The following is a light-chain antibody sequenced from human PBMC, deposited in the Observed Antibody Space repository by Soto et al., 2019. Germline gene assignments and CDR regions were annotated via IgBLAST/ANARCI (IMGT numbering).Light chain of an antibody. V-gene: IGKV3-11*01. Sequence: EVVLTQSPATLSLSPGERATLSCRASQSVRSYLAWIQHRPGQAPRLLIYDASNRATGIPARFSGSGSGTDFTLTISSLEPEDFAVYYCQQRSNWPPITFGQGTRLEIK. CDR2: DAS. J-gene: IGKJ5*01. CDR3: QQRSNWPPIT. CDR1: QSVRSY.